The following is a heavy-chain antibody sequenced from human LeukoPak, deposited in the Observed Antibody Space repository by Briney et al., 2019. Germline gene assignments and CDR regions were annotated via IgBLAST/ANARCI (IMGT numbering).Heavy chain of an antibody. CDR1: GGSISSSSYY. D-gene: IGHD3-10*01. J-gene: IGHJ5*02. CDR2: MYSSGST. V-gene: IGHV4-39*07. CDR3: ARRRVYYGSGSYPNWFDP. Sequence: SETLSLTCTVSGGSISSSSYYWGWIRQPPGKGLEWIGSMYSSGSTNYNPSLKSRVTISVDTSKNQFSLKLSSVTAADTAVYYCARRRVYYGSGSYPNWFDPWGQGTLVTVSS.